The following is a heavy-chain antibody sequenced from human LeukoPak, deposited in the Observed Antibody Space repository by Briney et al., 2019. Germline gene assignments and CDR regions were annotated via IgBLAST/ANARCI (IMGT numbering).Heavy chain of an antibody. CDR3: ARDPFYFGPGPLHGDSFDI. J-gene: IGHJ3*02. Sequence: PGGSLRLSCTASGFTFSSYALHWVRQAPGKGLECVAVISYDESNKSYADSVKGRFSISRDNSKKTVFLQMNGLRSEDTAVYYCARDPFYFGPGPLHGDSFDIWGQGTMVTVSS. D-gene: IGHD3-10*01. CDR2: ISYDESNK. V-gene: IGHV3-30*01. CDR1: GFTFSSYA.